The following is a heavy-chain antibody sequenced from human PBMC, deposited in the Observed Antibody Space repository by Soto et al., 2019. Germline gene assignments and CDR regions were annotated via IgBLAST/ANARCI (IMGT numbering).Heavy chain of an antibody. J-gene: IGHJ3*02. D-gene: IGHD3-22*01. CDR3: ARGSVGVLVIAADDAFDM. Sequence: VKLSCKASGGTFSIYAISWVRQAPGQGLEWMGGIIPIFGTANYAQKFQGRVTITADESTSTAYMELSSLRSEDTAVYYCARGSVGVLVIAADDAFDMWGQGPMVTVSS. V-gene: IGHV1-69*01. CDR2: IIPIFGTA. CDR1: GGTFSIYA.